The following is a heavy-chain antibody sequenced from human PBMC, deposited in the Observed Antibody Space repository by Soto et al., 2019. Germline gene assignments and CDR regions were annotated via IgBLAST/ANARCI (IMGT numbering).Heavy chain of an antibody. CDR1: GYTFTGYY. J-gene: IGHJ3*02. CDR2: INPNSGGT. V-gene: IGHV1-2*04. D-gene: IGHD4-17*01. CDR3: ATSNDYGATFDI. Sequence: GASVKVSCKASGYTFTGYYMHWVRQAPGQGLEWMGWINPNSGGTNYAQKFQGWVTMTRDTSISTAYMELRSLRSDDTAVYYCATSNDYGATFDIWGQGTMVTVSS.